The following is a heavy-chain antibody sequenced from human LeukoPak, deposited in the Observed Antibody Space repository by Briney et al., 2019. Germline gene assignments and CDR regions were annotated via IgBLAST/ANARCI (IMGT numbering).Heavy chain of an antibody. V-gene: IGHV3-7*03. J-gene: IGHJ5*02. Sequence: PGGSLRLSCAASGFTFSSFWMSWVRQAPGKGLEWVSNIKQDGSEKYYVDSVKGRFTISRVNAKNALYLQMNSLRVEDTAVYYCARNMITLGGPYGWFDPWGQGTLVTVSS. CDR3: ARNMITLGGPYGWFDP. CDR1: GFTFSSFW. D-gene: IGHD3-16*01. CDR2: IKQDGSEK.